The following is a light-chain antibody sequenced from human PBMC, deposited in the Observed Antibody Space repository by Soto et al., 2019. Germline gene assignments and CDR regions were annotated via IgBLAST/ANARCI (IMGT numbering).Light chain of an antibody. CDR3: SSYTSGTTLYV. V-gene: IGLV2-14*01. J-gene: IGLJ1*01. CDR1: SSDVGSYNY. CDR2: ASS. Sequence: SVLTQPASVSGSPGQSITISCTGTSSDVGSYNYVSWYQHHPGKAPRLIIHASSNRPSGVSHRFSGSRSGNTASLTISGLQAEDEADYYCSSYTSGTTLYVFGTGTKVTV.